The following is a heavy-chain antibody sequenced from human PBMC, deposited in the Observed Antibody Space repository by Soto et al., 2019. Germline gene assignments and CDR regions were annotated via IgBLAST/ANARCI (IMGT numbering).Heavy chain of an antibody. J-gene: IGHJ6*02. V-gene: IGHV1-8*01. CDR2: MNPNSGNT. D-gene: IGHD1-20*01. CDR1: GYTFTSYD. CDR3: ARGPNWNGDLYYYYSGMDV. Sequence: QVQLVQSGAEVKKPGASVKVSCKASGYTFTSYDINWVRQATGQGLEWMGWMNPNSGNTGYAQKFQGRVTMTRNTSISTAYMELSSLRSEDTAVYYCARGPNWNGDLYYYYSGMDVWGQGTTVTVSS.